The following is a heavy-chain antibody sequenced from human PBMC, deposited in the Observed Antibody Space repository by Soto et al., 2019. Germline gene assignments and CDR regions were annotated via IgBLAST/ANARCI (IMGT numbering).Heavy chain of an antibody. CDR2: INHSGST. CDR3: ARAPPYYDFWSGYYSREYWFDP. V-gene: IGHV4-34*01. CDR1: GGSSSGYY. Sequence: SETLSLTCAVYGGSSSGYYWSWIRQPLGKGLEWIGEINHSGSTNYNPSLKSRVTISVDTSKNQFSLKLSSVTAADTAVYYCARAPPYYDFWSGYYSREYWFDPWGQGTLVTVSS. D-gene: IGHD3-3*01. J-gene: IGHJ5*02.